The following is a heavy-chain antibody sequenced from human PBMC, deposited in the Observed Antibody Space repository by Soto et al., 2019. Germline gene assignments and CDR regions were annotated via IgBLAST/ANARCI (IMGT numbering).Heavy chain of an antibody. CDR2: ISGSGGST. CDR1: GFTFSSYA. CDR3: AKGPDSYGYLYYYYYGMDV. D-gene: IGHD5-18*01. Sequence: GGSLRLSCAASGFTFSSYAMSWVRQAPGKGLEWVSAISGSGGSTYYADSVKGRFTISRDNSKNTLYLQMNSLRAEDTAVYYCAKGPDSYGYLYYYYYGMDVWGQGTTVTVSS. V-gene: IGHV3-23*01. J-gene: IGHJ6*02.